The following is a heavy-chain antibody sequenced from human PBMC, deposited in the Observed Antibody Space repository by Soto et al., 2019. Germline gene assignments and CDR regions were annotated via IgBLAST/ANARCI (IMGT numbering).Heavy chain of an antibody. V-gene: IGHV4-59*12. CDR2: IYYSGST. CDR1: GGSISSYY. Sequence: SETLSLTCTVSGGSISSYYWSWIRQSPGKGLEWIGYIYYSGSTNYNPSLKSRVTISVDTSKNQFSLKLSSVTAAVTAVYYCASSHAGAHITAAVHWGQGTLVTVTS. D-gene: IGHD6-13*01. CDR3: ASSHAGAHITAAVH. J-gene: IGHJ4*02.